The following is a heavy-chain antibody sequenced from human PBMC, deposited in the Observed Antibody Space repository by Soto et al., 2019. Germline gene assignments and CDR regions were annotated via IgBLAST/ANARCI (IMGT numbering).Heavy chain of an antibody. V-gene: IGHV4-31*03. CDR3: ARGGTEDNYLAT. CDR1: GGSICSGGYY. D-gene: IGHD1-1*01. CDR2: IYYSGNT. J-gene: IGHJ5*02. Sequence: SETLSLTCTVSGGSICSGGYYWSWIRQHPGKGLEWIGYIYYSGNTHYNPSLRSRITTSVDTSKNQFSLKLSSVTAADTAVYYCARGGTEDNYLATWGQGTLVTVSS.